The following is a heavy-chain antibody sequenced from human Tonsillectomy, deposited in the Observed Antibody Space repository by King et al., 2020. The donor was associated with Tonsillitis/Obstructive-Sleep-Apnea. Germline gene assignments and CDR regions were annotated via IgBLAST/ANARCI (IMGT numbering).Heavy chain of an antibody. V-gene: IGHV5-51*03. D-gene: IGHD1-1*01. J-gene: IGHJ6*02. CDR3: ARLTTGDDDPEEDYEGVDV. CDR1: GYSFTNYW. CDR2: IYPGDSDT. Sequence: QLVQSGAEVKKPGESLKISCKGSGYSFTNYWIGWVRQMPGKGLEWMGIIYPGDSDTRYSPSFHGQVTIPADKSISTTDLQWSSLKAAETAVYYCARLTTGDDDPEEDYEGVDVWGQGATVTVSS.